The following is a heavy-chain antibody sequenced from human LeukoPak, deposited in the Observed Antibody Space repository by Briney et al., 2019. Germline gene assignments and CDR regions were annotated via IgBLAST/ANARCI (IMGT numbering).Heavy chain of an antibody. V-gene: IGHV1-69*06. D-gene: IGHD6-6*01. CDR3: ASARRTLGYYYYYMDV. J-gene: IGHJ6*03. Sequence: SVKVSCKASGYTFTGYYMHWVRQAPGQGLEWMGGIIPIFGTANYAQKFQGRVTITADKSTSTAYMELSSLRSEDTAVYYCASARRTLGYYYYYMDVWGKGTTVTVSS. CDR1: GYTFTGYY. CDR2: IIPIFGTA.